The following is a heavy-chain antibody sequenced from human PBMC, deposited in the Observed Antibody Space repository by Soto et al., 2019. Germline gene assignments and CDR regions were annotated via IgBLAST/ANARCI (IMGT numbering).Heavy chain of an antibody. CDR3: ASPLRDGTMNYYYGMDV. J-gene: IGHJ6*02. CDR1: GFTFSNFY. D-gene: IGHD1-7*01. V-gene: IGHV3-11*01. CDR2: ISDSGTTI. Sequence: QVQLVESGGGLVKPGGSLRLSCAASGFTFSNFYMTWIRQAPGKALEWVSYISDSGTTIYYADSVKGRFTISRDNAKSSLYLQMNSLRAEDTAIYYCASPLRDGTMNYYYGMDVWGQGTTVTVSS.